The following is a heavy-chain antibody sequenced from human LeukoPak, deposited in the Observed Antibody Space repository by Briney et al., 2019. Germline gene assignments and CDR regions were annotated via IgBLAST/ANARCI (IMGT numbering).Heavy chain of an antibody. D-gene: IGHD3-22*01. CDR1: GFTFSDYY. V-gene: IGHV3-11*06. CDR3: AREHKDYYDSSGYYQGAFDY. J-gene: IGHJ4*02. Sequence: GGSLRLSCEASGFTFSDYYMMWIRQAPGKGLEWVSSISSSSSYIYYADSVKGRFTISRDNAKNSLYLQMNSLRAEDTAVYYCAREHKDYYDSSGYYQGAFDYWGQGTLVTVSS. CDR2: ISSSSSYI.